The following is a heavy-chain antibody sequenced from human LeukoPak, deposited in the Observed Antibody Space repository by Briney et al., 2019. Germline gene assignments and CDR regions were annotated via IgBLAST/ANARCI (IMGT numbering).Heavy chain of an antibody. D-gene: IGHD3-16*01. J-gene: IGHJ4*02. CDR1: GGSISPYY. CDR2: IYYSGST. Sequence: SETLSLTCTVSGGSISPYYWTWIRQPPGKGLEWIGYIYYSGSTNYNPSLTSRVTMSVDTSKNQFSLKLSSVTAADTAVYYCARAPGIMSGSWRFDYWGQGTLVTVSS. V-gene: IGHV4-59*12. CDR3: ARAPGIMSGSWRFDY.